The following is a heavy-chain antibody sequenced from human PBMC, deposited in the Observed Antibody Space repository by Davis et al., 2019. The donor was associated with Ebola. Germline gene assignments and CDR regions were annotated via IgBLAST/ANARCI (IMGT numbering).Heavy chain of an antibody. J-gene: IGHJ6*02. CDR2: INHSGST. Sequence: MPSETLSLTCTVSGGSVSSGSYYWSWIRQPPGKGLEWIGEINHSGSTNYNPSLKSRVTISVDTSKNQFSLKLSSVTAADTAVYYCARGRYSGYDLRYYYYYGMDVWGQGTTVTVSS. V-gene: IGHV4-39*07. D-gene: IGHD5-12*01. CDR3: ARGRYSGYDLRYYYYYGMDV. CDR1: GGSVSSGSYY.